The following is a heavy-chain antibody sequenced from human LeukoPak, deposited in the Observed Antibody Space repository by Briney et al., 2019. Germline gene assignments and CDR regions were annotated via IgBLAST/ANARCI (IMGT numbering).Heavy chain of an antibody. Sequence: PSETLSLTCTVSGGSISSGDYYWSWIRQPPGKGLEWIGYIYYSGSTYYNPSLKSRVTISVDTSKNQFSLKLSSVTAADTAVYYCARVSSSWFLNWFDPWGQGTLVTVSS. D-gene: IGHD6-13*01. CDR2: IYYSGST. CDR1: GGSISSGDYY. CDR3: ARVSSSWFLNWFDP. V-gene: IGHV4-30-4*01. J-gene: IGHJ5*02.